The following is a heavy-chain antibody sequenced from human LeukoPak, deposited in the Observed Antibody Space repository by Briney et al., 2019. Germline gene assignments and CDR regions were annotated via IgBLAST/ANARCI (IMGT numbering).Heavy chain of an antibody. D-gene: IGHD3-10*01. Sequence: SGTLSLTCTVSGGSLSSHYWSWIRQSAGKGLEWIGRVYTSGNIHYNPSLKSRVTISADTSKNQFSLKLSSVTAADTAVYYCARDHSGSNWFDPWGQGTLVTVSS. CDR2: VYTSGNI. V-gene: IGHV4-4*07. CDR3: ARDHSGSNWFDP. CDR1: GGSLSSHY. J-gene: IGHJ5*02.